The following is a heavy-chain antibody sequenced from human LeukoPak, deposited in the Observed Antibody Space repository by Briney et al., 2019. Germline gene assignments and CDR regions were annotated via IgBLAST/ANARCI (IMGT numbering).Heavy chain of an antibody. CDR1: GFIVSTYG. D-gene: IGHD5-12*01. CDR3: AKDQGYGYYFEY. J-gene: IGHJ4*02. CDR2: TRFDGRNK. Sequence: QPGGSLRLSCAASGFIVSTYGMHWVRQAPGKGLEWVAFTRFDGRNKFYANSVEGRFTVSRDNSKNTLYLQMNSLRAEDTTMYFCAKDQGYGYYFEYWGQGTLVTVSS. V-gene: IGHV3-30*02.